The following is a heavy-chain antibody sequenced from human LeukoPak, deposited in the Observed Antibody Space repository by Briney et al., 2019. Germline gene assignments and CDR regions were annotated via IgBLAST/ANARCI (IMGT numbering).Heavy chain of an antibody. V-gene: IGHV3-7*03. CDR1: GLNFRSSR. CDR3: ARAFYSYFDY. D-gene: IGHD2/OR15-2a*01. Sequence: GGSLRLSCAPSGLNFRSSRMSGIRRATGRGLEGGAYIIQGGSEKYYVDSVKGRFTIARENAKNALYLQSNSLRVEDAAVYYCARAFYSYFDYWDQGTLVVVST. J-gene: IGHJ4*02. CDR2: IIQGGSEK.